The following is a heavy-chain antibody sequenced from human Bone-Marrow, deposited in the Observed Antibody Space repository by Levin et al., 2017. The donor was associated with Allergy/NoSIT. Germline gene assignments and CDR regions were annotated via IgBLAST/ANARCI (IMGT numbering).Heavy chain of an antibody. CDR3: AKGYDFWSGYYSSWFDP. V-gene: IGHV3-23*01. Sequence: GESLKISCAASGFTFSSYAMSWVRQAPGKGLEWVSAISGSGGSTYYADSVKGRFTISRDNSKNTLYLQMNSLRAEDTAVYYCAKGYDFWSGYYSSWFDPWGQGTLVTVSS. J-gene: IGHJ5*02. CDR2: ISGSGGST. CDR1: GFTFSSYA. D-gene: IGHD3-3*01.